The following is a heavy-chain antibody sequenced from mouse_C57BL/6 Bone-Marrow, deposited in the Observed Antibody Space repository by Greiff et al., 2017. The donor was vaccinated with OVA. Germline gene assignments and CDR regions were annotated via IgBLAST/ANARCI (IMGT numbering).Heavy chain of an antibody. Sequence: EVQLQQSGAELVRPGSSVKMSCKTSGYTFTSYGINWVKQRPGQGLEWIGYIYIGNGYTKYNEKFKGKATLTSDTSSSTAYMQLSSLTTEDSAIYFCARGGGDYGGFAYWGQGTLVTVSA. CDR1: GYTFTSYG. J-gene: IGHJ3*01. D-gene: IGHD2-13*01. V-gene: IGHV1-58*01. CDR3: ARGGGDYGGFAY. CDR2: IYIGNGYT.